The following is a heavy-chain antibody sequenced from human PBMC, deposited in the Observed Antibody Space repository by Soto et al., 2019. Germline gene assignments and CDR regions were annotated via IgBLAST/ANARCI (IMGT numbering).Heavy chain of an antibody. D-gene: IGHD6-13*01. V-gene: IGHV1-58*01. Sequence: QMQLVQSGPEVKKPGTSVKVSCKASGFTFTSSAVQWVRQARGQRLEWIGWIVVGSGNTNYAQKFQERVTITRDMSTSTAYMEMSSLRSEDTAVYYCAADPYSSRWYPGWFDPWGQGTLVTVSS. CDR3: AADPYSSRWYPGWFDP. J-gene: IGHJ5*02. CDR2: IVVGSGNT. CDR1: GFTFTSSA.